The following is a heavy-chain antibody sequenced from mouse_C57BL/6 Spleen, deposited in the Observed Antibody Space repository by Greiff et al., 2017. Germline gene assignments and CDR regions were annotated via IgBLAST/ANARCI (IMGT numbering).Heavy chain of an antibody. CDR2: IYPGDGDT. J-gene: IGHJ2*01. D-gene: IGHD2-4*01. CDR1: GYAFSSYW. V-gene: IGHV1-80*01. CDR3: ARGDDYDVDFDY. Sequence: QVQLQQSGAELVKPGASVKISCKASGYAFSSYWMNWVKQRPGKGLEWIGQIYPGDGDTNYNGKFKGKATLTADKSSSTAYMQLSSLASEDSAVYFCARGDDYDVDFDYWGQGTTLTVSS.